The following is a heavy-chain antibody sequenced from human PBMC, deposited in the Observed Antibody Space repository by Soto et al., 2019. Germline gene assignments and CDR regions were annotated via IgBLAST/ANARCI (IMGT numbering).Heavy chain of an antibody. J-gene: IGHJ6*03. CDR3: ARGESSTSLDDSFFYYLDV. CDR1: GYTFTSYD. V-gene: IGHV1-8*01. D-gene: IGHD2-2*01. Sequence: ASVKVSCKASGYTFTSYDINWVRQATGRGLEWLGWMSPNSGDTGSAQRFQGRVTMTRNTSITTAYMELSSLSFEDTAVYYCARGESSTSLDDSFFYYLDVWGKGTTVTVSS. CDR2: MSPNSGDT.